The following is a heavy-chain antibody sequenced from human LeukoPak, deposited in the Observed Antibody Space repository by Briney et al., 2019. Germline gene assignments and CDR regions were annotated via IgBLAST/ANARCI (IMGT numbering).Heavy chain of an antibody. V-gene: IGHV4-39*07. D-gene: IGHD3-3*01. CDR1: GGSISSSSYY. CDR2: IYYSGST. J-gene: IGHJ3*02. Sequence: PSETLSLTCTVSGGSISSSSYYWGWIRQPPGKGLEWIGSIYYSGSTNYNPSLKSRVTISVGTSKNQFSLRLSAVTAADTAIYYCARGEDFFFGVVTLDIWGQGTRVTVSS. CDR3: ARGEDFFFGVVTLDI.